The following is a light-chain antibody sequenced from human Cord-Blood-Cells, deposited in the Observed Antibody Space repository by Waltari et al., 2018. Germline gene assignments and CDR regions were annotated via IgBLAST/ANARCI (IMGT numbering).Light chain of an antibody. J-gene: IGLJ2*01. CDR2: QDS. CDR3: QAWDSSTVV. Sequence: YELTQPLSVSVSQGQTASITCSGDKLGDKYACWYQQKPGQSPVLVIYQDSKRPSGIPERFSGSNSGNTATLTISGTQAMDEADYYCQAWDSSTVVFGGGTKLTVL. V-gene: IGLV3-1*01. CDR1: KLGDKY.